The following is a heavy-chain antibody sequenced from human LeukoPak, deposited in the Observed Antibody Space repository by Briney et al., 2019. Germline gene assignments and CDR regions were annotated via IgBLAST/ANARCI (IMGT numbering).Heavy chain of an antibody. CDR3: AKDADSSGWYWLGSYYGMDV. CDR1: GFTFSSYA. CDR2: ISGSGGST. J-gene: IGHJ6*02. D-gene: IGHD6-19*01. V-gene: IGHV3-23*01. Sequence: GGSLRLSCAASGFTFSSYAMSWVRQAPGKGLEWVSAISGSGGSTHYADSVKGRFTISRGNSKNTLYLQMNSLRAEDTAVYYCAKDADSSGWYWLGSYYGMDVWGQGTTVTVSS.